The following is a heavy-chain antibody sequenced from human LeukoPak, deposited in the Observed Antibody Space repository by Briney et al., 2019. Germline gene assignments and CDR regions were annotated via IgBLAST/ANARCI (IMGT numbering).Heavy chain of an antibody. D-gene: IGHD3-10*01. CDR3: ARRESLVRGVRYYYYYYGMDV. CDR1: GYTFTSYA. Sequence: ASVKVSCKASGYTFTSYAMHWVRQAPGQRLEWMGWINAGNGNTKYSQKFQGRVTITRDTSASTAYMELSSLRSEDTAVYYCARRESLVRGVRYYYYYYGMDVWGQGTTVTVSS. V-gene: IGHV1-3*01. CDR2: INAGNGNT. J-gene: IGHJ6*02.